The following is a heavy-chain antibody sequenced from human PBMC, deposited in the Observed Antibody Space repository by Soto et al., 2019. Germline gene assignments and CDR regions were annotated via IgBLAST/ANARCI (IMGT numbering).Heavy chain of an antibody. CDR2: IWYDGSNK. Sequence: GGSLRLSCAASGFTFSSYGMHWVRQAPGKGLEWVAVIWYDGSNKYYADSVKGRFTISRDNSKNTLYLQMNSLRAEDTAVYYCARDRQWLVQYYFDYWGQGTLVTVSS. V-gene: IGHV3-33*01. D-gene: IGHD6-19*01. CDR1: GFTFSSYG. CDR3: ARDRQWLVQYYFDY. J-gene: IGHJ4*02.